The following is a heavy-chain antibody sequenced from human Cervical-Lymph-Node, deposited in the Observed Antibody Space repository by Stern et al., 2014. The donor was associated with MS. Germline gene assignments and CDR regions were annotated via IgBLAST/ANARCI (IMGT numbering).Heavy chain of an antibody. V-gene: IGHV3-33*01. CDR3: ASLGIAAAGTLDY. D-gene: IGHD6-13*01. CDR1: GFTFSSYG. Sequence: DQLVESGGGVVQPGRSLRLSCAASGFTFSSYGLHWVRQAPGKGLEWVAVIGYDGSNKYYADSVKGRFTISRDNSKNTLYLQMNSLRAEDTAVYYCASLGIAAAGTLDYWGQGTLVTVSS. CDR2: IGYDGSNK. J-gene: IGHJ4*02.